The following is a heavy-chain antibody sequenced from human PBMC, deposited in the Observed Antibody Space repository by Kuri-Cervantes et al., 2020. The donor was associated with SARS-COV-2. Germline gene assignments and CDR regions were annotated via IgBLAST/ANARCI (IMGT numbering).Heavy chain of an antibody. CDR3: ARGSYYYGSGSYFRRPIRFDP. CDR1: GGTFSSYA. CDR2: IIPIFGTA. V-gene: IGHV1-69*13. J-gene: IGHJ5*02. D-gene: IGHD3-10*01. Sequence: SVKVSCKASGGTFSSYAISWVRQAPGQGLEWRGGIIPIFGTANYAQKFQGRVTITADESTSTAYMELSSLRSEDTAVYYCARGSYYYGSGSYFRRPIRFDPWGQGTLVTVSS.